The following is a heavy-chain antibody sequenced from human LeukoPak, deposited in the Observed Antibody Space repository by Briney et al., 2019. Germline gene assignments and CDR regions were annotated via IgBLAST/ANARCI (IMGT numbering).Heavy chain of an antibody. CDR3: AKENWALVY. Sequence: GGSLRLSCAASGFTFSTYVMTWVRQAPGKGLEWVSEISGSGGTTYYADSVKGRFTISRDNSKNTVSLQMNSLRAEDTAVYYCAKENWALVYWCQGTLVTVSS. CDR1: GFTFSTYV. D-gene: IGHD7-27*01. V-gene: IGHV3-23*01. J-gene: IGHJ4*02. CDR2: ISGSGGTT.